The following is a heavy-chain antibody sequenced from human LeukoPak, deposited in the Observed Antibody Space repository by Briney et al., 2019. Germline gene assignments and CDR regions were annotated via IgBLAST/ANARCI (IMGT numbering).Heavy chain of an antibody. CDR3: ARAMEYCSSTSCYRVAFDI. D-gene: IGHD2-2*02. Sequence: GASVKVTCKASGYTFTGYYMHWVRQAPGQGLEWMGRINPNSGGTNYAQKFQGRVTMTRDTSISTAYMELSRLRSDDTAVYYCARAMEYCSSTSCYRVAFDIWGQGTMVTVSS. CDR1: GYTFTGYY. J-gene: IGHJ3*02. V-gene: IGHV1-2*06. CDR2: INPNSGGT.